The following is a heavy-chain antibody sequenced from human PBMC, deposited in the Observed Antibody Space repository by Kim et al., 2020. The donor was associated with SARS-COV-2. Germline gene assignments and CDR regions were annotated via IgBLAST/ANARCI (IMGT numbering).Heavy chain of an antibody. J-gene: IGHJ4*02. D-gene: IGHD6-6*01. V-gene: IGHV4-59*08. CDR3: ARHSRSSYD. Sequence: SETLSLTCTVSGASINNYYWSWIRQPPGKGLEWIGYIQHSGSTNYNPSLKSRVTISVDTSKNQFSLKLNSVTAADTAEYYCARHSRSSYDWGQGTLVTVSS. CDR1: GASINNYY. CDR2: IQHSGST.